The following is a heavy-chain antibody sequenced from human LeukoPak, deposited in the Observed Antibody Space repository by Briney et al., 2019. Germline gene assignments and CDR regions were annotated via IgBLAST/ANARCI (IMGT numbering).Heavy chain of an antibody. CDR1: GFTFSSYS. Sequence: GGSLRLSCAASGFTFSSYSMNWVRQAPGKGLEWVSSISSSSSYIYYADSVKGRFTISRDNAENSLYLQMNSLRAEDTAVYYCASITIFGSLKDYWGQGTLVTVSS. CDR2: ISSSSSYI. J-gene: IGHJ4*02. D-gene: IGHD3-3*01. V-gene: IGHV3-21*01. CDR3: ASITIFGSLKDY.